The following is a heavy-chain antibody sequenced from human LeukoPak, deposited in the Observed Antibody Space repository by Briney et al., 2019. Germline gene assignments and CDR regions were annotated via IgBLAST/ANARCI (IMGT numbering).Heavy chain of an antibody. V-gene: IGHV4-4*07. CDR1: GGSISNYY. CDR2: IYTSGST. J-gene: IGHJ6*02. CDR3: ARGWSSTSCWLRMDV. Sequence: SETLSLTCTVSGGSISNYYWSWIRQPAGKGLEWIGRIYTSGSTSYNPSLKSRVTMSIDMSKNQFSLKLNSLTAADTAVYYCARGWSSTSCWLRMDVWGQGTTVTVSS. D-gene: IGHD2-2*01.